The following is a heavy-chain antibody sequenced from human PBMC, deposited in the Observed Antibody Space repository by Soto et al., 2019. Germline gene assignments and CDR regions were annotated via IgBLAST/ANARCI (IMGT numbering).Heavy chain of an antibody. CDR1: GAALNSGNYY. CDR3: ARLRIATNNYKWLDP. D-gene: IGHD2-21*01. Sequence: SETLSLTCSVSGAALNSGNYYWSWIRQVPGKGLEWIGHIYVTGAVDYNPSLRDRITISQDTSERQFSLNLRLVTAADTAVYYCARLRIATNNYKWLDPWGQGTLVTVYS. CDR2: IYVTGAV. J-gene: IGHJ5*02. V-gene: IGHV4-31*03.